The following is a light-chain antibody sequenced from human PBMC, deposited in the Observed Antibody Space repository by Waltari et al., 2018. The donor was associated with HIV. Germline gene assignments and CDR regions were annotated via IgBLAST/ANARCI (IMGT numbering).Light chain of an antibody. Sequence: EIVLTQSPATLSLSPGERATLSCRASQSVSSSYLAWYQQKPGQAPRLLIYGASSRATGIPDRFSGSGSGTDFTLTISSLQAEDVALYYCQQYYSRPRTFGQGTKVEI. J-gene: IGKJ1*01. CDR1: QSVSSSY. V-gene: IGKV3-20*01. CDR3: QQYYSRPRT. CDR2: GAS.